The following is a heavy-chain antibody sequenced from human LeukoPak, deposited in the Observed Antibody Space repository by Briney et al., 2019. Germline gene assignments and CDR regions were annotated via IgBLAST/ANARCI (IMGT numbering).Heavy chain of an antibody. Sequence: ASVKVSCKASGYTFTSYYMHWVRQAPGQGLEWMGIINPSGGSTSYAQKFQGRVTMTRDTSASTAYMELSSLRSEDTAVYYCAREESSGLSDYWGQGTLVTVSS. CDR1: GYTFTSYY. CDR2: INPSGGST. J-gene: IGHJ4*02. CDR3: AREESSGLSDY. V-gene: IGHV1-46*01. D-gene: IGHD6-19*01.